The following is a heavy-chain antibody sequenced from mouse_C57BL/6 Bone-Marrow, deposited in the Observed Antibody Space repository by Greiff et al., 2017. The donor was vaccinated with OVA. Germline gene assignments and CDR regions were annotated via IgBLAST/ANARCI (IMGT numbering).Heavy chain of an antibody. J-gene: IGHJ1*03. CDR3: TTSGYYGSSYWYFDV. D-gene: IGHD1-1*01. CDR2: IDPENGDT. CDR1: GFNIKDDY. Sequence: VQLKQSGAELVRPGASVKLSCTASGFNIKDDYMHWVKQRPEQGLEWIGWIDPENGDTEYASKFQGKATITADTSSNTAYLQLSSLTSEDTAVYYCTTSGYYGSSYWYFDVWGTGTTVTVSS. V-gene: IGHV14-4*01.